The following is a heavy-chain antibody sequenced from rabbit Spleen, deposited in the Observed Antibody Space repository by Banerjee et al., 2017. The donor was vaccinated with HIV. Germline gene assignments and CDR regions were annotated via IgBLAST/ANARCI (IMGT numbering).Heavy chain of an antibody. D-gene: IGHD4-1*01. CDR1: GFSFSNSDY. CDR3: ARDLAGVIGWNFDL. Sequence: QEQLEESGGGLVKPEGSLALTCKASGFSFSNSDYICWVRQAPGKGLEWISCIAGSSSGFTYSATWAKGRFTISKTSSTTVPLQMTSLTAADTATYFCARDLAGVIGWNFDLWGQGTLVTVS. J-gene: IGHJ4*01. CDR2: IAGSSSGFT. V-gene: IGHV1S45*01.